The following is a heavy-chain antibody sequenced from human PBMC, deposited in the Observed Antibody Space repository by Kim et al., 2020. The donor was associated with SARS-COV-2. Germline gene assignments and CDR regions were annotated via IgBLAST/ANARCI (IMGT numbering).Heavy chain of an antibody. CDR1: GFTFRGYW. CDR3: ARLTSYSFDP. D-gene: IGHD4-4*01. J-gene: IGHJ5*02. Sequence: GGSLRLSCEASGFTFRGYWMSWVRQAPGKGLEWVANIKSDGSDKYDVDSVEGRFTISRDNAKKSLYLQINSLRAEETAVYYCARLTSYSFDPWGQGTLVTVSS. V-gene: IGHV3-7*03. CDR2: IKSDGSDK.